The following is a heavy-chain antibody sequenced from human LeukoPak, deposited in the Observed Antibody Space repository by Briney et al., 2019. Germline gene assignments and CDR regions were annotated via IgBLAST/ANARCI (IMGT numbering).Heavy chain of an antibody. V-gene: IGHV4-34*01. CDR3: ARGPSPDFDY. CDR1: GGSFSGYY. CDR2: INHSGST. D-gene: IGHD1-14*01. J-gene: IGHJ4*02. Sequence: SETLSLTCAVYGGSFSGYYWSWIRQPPGKGLEWIGEINHSGSTNYNPSLKSRVTISVDTSKNQFSLKLSSVTAADTAVYYCARGPSPDFDYWGQGTLVTVPS.